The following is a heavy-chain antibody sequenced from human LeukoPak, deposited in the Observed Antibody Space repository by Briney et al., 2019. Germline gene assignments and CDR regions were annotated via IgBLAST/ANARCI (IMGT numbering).Heavy chain of an antibody. D-gene: IGHD6-13*01. V-gene: IGHV3-23*01. Sequence: GGSLRLSCAASGFTFSSYAMSWVRQAPGKGLEWVSAISGSGGSTYHADSGKGRFTIARDNSKNTLYMQMNSLRAEGTAVYDCAKGISSSWYISWFDPWGQGTLVTVSS. CDR2: ISGSGGST. CDR1: GFTFSSYA. CDR3: AKGISSSWYISWFDP. J-gene: IGHJ5*02.